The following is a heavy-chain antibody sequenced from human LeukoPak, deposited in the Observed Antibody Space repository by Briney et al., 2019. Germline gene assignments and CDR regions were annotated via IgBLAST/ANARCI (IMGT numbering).Heavy chain of an antibody. J-gene: IGHJ4*02. CDR2: ISSSSSTI. D-gene: IGHD1-26*01. Sequence: GGSLRLSCAASGFTFSSYSMNWVRQAPGKGLEWVSYISSSSSTIYYADSVKGRFTISRDNAKNTLYLQMNSLRAEDTAVYYCARGWEGYFDYWGQGTLVTVSS. CDR3: ARGWEGYFDY. V-gene: IGHV3-48*04. CDR1: GFTFSSYS.